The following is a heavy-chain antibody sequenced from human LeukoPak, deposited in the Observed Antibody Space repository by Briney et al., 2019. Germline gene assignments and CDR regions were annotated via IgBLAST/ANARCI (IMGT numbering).Heavy chain of an antibody. D-gene: IGHD2-15*01. CDR3: ARGDTVVVVAATDGFGGNFDY. Sequence: ASVKVSCKASGYTFTSYYMHWVRQAPGQGLEWMGIINPSGGSTSYAQKFQGRVTMTRDTSTSTVYMELSSLRSEDTAVYYCARGDTVVVVAATDGFGGNFDYWGQGTLVTVSS. V-gene: IGHV1-46*01. CDR1: GYTFTSYY. CDR2: INPSGGST. J-gene: IGHJ4*02.